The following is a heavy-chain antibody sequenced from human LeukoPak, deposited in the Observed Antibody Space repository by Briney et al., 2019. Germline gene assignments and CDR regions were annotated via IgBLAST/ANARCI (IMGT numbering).Heavy chain of an antibody. CDR2: ISWDGGST. CDR3: AKDSSSSRTTFDY. V-gene: IGHV3-43D*03. J-gene: IGHJ4*02. Sequence: GGSLRLSCAASGFTFDDYAMHWVRQAPGKGLEWVSLISWDGGSTYYADSVKGRFTISRDNSKNSLYLQMNSLRAEDTALYYCAKDSSSSRTTFDYWGQGTLVTVFS. CDR1: GFTFDDYA. D-gene: IGHD6-6*01.